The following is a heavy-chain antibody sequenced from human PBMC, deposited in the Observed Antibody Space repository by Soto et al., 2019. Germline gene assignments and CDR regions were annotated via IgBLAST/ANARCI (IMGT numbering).Heavy chain of an antibody. CDR1: GYTLTELP. CDR3: ALRDITIFGVVIPRRPFYYYYYGMDV. CDR2: FDPEVGEA. Sequence: GASVKVSCKVSGYTLTELPMHWVRQAPGKGLEWMGGFDPEVGEAIYAQKFQGRVTITADESTSTAYMELSSLRSEDTAVYYCALRDITIFGVVIPRRPFYYYYYGMDVWGQGTTVTVSS. J-gene: IGHJ6*02. V-gene: IGHV1-24*01. D-gene: IGHD3-3*01.